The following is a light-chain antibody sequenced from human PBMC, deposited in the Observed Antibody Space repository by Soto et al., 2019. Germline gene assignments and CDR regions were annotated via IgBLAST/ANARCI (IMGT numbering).Light chain of an antibody. J-gene: IGKJ1*01. Sequence: EIVSTQSPGTLSLSPGERATLSCRASQSVSSSYLAWYQQKPGQAPRLLIYGASSRATGIPDRFSGSGSGTDFTLTISRLEPEDFAVYYCQQYGSSRKWTFGQGTKVEIK. V-gene: IGKV3-20*01. CDR3: QQYGSSRKWT. CDR1: QSVSSSY. CDR2: GAS.